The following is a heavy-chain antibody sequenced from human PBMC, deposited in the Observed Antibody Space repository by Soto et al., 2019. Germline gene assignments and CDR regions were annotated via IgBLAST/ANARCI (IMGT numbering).Heavy chain of an antibody. CDR2: IIPTLGIA. CDR1: GGTFSSYT. Sequence: QVQLVQSGAEVKKPGSSVKVSCKASGGTFSSYTISWVRQAPGQGLEWMGRIIPTLGIANYAQKFQGRVTITADKSTSTAYMELSSLRYEDTAVYYCARDSVVVVAARGVFDYWGQGTLVTVSS. J-gene: IGHJ4*02. CDR3: ARDSVVVVAARGVFDY. D-gene: IGHD2-15*01. V-gene: IGHV1-69*08.